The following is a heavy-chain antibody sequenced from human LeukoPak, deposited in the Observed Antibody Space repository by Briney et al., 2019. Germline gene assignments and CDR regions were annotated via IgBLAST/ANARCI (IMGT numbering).Heavy chain of an antibody. CDR1: GFTFSGYA. Sequence: GGSLRLSCAASGFTFSGYAMTWVRQAPGKGLEWVSTLSGSGGSTFYADSVKGRFTISRDNSKNTLYLQMNTLRAEDTAVYYCAKGYDFWSGGIDYWGQGTLVTVSS. V-gene: IGHV3-23*01. D-gene: IGHD3-3*01. CDR2: LSGSGGST. CDR3: AKGYDFWSGGIDY. J-gene: IGHJ4*02.